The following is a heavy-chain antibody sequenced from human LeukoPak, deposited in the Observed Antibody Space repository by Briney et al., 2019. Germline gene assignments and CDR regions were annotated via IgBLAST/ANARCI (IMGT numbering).Heavy chain of an antibody. CDR3: AKAPVTSCRGAFCYPFDS. V-gene: IGHV3-48*01. Sequence: GGSLRLSCAASGFTFSNYRMNWVRQAPGKGLEWVSYISSSSSTIYYADSVRGRFTISRDNSRNTMYLQMNSLRVEDAAVYYCAKAPVTSCRGAFCYPFDSWGQGTLVTVSS. CDR1: GFTFSNYR. J-gene: IGHJ4*02. CDR2: ISSSSSTI. D-gene: IGHD2-15*01.